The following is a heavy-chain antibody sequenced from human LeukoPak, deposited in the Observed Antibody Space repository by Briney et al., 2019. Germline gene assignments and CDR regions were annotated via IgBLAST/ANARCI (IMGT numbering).Heavy chain of an antibody. CDR3: ARQHRSSWFWFDS. CDR1: GYSFTSYR. V-gene: IGHV5-51*01. J-gene: IGHJ5*01. CDR2: IYPADSDT. D-gene: IGHD6-13*01. Sequence: GESLKISCKGSGYSFTSYRIGWGRQMPGKGLEWMGIIYPADSDTRYSPSFQGQVTMSADKSINTVYLQWNSLKASDTAMYYCARQHRSSWFWFDSWGQGTLDTVSS.